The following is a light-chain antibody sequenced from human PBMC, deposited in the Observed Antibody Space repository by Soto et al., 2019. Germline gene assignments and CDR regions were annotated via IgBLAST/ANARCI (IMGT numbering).Light chain of an antibody. Sequence: QTVVTQEPSLTVSPGGTATLTCGSSTGAVTSGHYPYWFQQKPGQAPRTLIFDTSNKHSWTPARFSGSLLGGKAALTLSGAQPEDEAEYYCLLSYSAARRGVFGTGTKVTVL. CDR3: LLSYSAARRGV. V-gene: IGLV7-46*01. CDR1: TGAVTSGHY. J-gene: IGLJ1*01. CDR2: DTS.